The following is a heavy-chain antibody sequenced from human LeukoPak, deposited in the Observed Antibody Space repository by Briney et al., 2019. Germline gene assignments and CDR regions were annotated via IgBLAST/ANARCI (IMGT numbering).Heavy chain of an antibody. CDR3: ATTGYSSSSFDY. Sequence: SETLSLTCTVSGGSISSYYWSWIRQPPGKGLEWIGYIYYSGSTNYNPSLKSRVTISVDTSKNQFSLKLSSVTAADTAVYYCATTGYSSSSFDYWGQGTLVTVSS. V-gene: IGHV4-59*01. D-gene: IGHD6-6*01. CDR1: GGSISSYY. J-gene: IGHJ4*02. CDR2: IYYSGST.